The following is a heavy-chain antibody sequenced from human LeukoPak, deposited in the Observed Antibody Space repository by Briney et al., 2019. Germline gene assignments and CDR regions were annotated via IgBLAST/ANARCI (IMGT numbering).Heavy chain of an antibody. Sequence: ETLSLTCAVYGGSFSGYYWSWIRQPPGKGLEWIGEINHSGSTNYNPSLKSRVTISVDTSKNQFSLKLSSVTAADTAVYYCARGYNGYVGWFDHWGQGTLVTVSS. V-gene: IGHV4-34*01. CDR3: ARGYNGYVGWFDH. J-gene: IGHJ5*02. CDR1: GGSFSGYY. CDR2: INHSGST. D-gene: IGHD5-24*01.